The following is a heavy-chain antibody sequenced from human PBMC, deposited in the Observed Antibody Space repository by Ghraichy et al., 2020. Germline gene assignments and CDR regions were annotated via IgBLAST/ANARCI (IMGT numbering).Heavy chain of an antibody. CDR3: VKDWRIMSTSYFFGS. Sequence: SCSTSGFNFNTYAMHWVRQAPGKGLEYVSGFGTNGVSTYYADSVKGRFTISRDNFKNTLYLQMSSLTTEDTAVYYCVKDWRIMSTSYFFGSWGQGTLVTVSS. J-gene: IGHJ4*02. CDR2: FGTNGVST. CDR1: GFNFNTYA. V-gene: IGHV3-64D*06. D-gene: IGHD3-16*01.